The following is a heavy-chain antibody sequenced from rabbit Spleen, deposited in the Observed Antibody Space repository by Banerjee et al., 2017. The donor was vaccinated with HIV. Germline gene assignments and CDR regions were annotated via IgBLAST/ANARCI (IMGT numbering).Heavy chain of an antibody. D-gene: IGHD6-1*01. J-gene: IGHJ6*01. CDR1: GFTFSSSYY. CDR2: IYAGDGNT. CDR3: ARDPYAGYDGYAYATYGMDL. Sequence: QSLEESGGGLVQPEGSLTLTCTASGFTFSSSYYMCWVRQAPGKGLEWIGCIYAGDGNTYYASWAKGRFIISKTSPTTVTLQMTSLTAADTATYFCARDPYAGYDGYAYATYGMDLWGPGTLVTVS. V-gene: IGHV1S40*01.